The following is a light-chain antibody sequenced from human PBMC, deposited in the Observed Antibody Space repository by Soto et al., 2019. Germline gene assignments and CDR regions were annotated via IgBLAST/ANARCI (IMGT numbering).Light chain of an antibody. CDR3: QQYGSSPTT. Sequence: EFVLTQSPGTLSLSPGERATLSCRASQAVRNNYLAWYQQKPGQAPRLLIYDASSRATGIPDRFSGSGSGTDFTLTISRLEPEDFAVYYCQQYGSSPTTFGQGTKGDIK. V-gene: IGKV3-20*01. CDR1: QAVRNNY. CDR2: DAS. J-gene: IGKJ1*01.